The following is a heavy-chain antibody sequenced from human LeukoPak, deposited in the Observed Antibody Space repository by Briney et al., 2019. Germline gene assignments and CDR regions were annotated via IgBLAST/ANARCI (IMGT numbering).Heavy chain of an antibody. D-gene: IGHD3-22*01. J-gene: IGHJ4*02. CDR2: IYANGVT. CDR1: GFIVSTNY. CDR3: ARQISAITTFVY. Sequence: GGSLRLSCAASGFIVSTNYMSWVRQAPGKGLEWVAAIYANGVTYYADSVKGRFTTSRDNSENTVYLQMNSLRTDDTAVYYCARQISAITTFVYWGPGTQVTVSS. V-gene: IGHV3-66*04.